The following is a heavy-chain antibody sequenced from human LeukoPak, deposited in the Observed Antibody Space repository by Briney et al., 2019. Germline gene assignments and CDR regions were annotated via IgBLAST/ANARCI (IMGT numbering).Heavy chain of an antibody. CDR1: XXXXXSXS. V-gene: IGHV3-21*01. CDR3: AWTYGSVPFDY. D-gene: IGHD3-10*01. CDR2: ISSSSSYI. Sequence: GXSXRLXCXXXXXXXXSXSMNWVRQAPGKGLERVSSISSSSSYIYYADSVKGRFTISRDNAKNSLYLQMNSLRAEDTAVYYCAWTYGSVPFDYWGQGTLVTVSS. J-gene: IGHJ4*02.